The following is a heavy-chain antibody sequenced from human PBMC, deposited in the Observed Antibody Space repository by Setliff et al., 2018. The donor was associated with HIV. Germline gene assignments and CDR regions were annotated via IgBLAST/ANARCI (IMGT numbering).Heavy chain of an antibody. Sequence: PGGSLRLSCAAFGFSFSKYSMSWVRQAPGKGLEWVANIKEDGSATYYVESVRGRFTISRDNSQSTLFLQMNSLRDEDTAVYFCAKDGSDNFWSGYYVVARRGMDVWGQGTLVTVSS. CDR1: GFSFSKYS. J-gene: IGHJ4*02. V-gene: IGHV3-7*03. CDR2: IKEDGSAT. CDR3: AKDGSDNFWSGYYVVARRGMDV. D-gene: IGHD3-3*01.